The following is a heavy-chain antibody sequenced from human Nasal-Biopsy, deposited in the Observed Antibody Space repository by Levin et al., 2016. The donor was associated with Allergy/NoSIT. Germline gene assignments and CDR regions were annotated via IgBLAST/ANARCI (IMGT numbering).Heavy chain of an antibody. CDR3: ARLRGNYGSGSYYFDF. Sequence: GSLRLSCRASGYSFTRHWIAWVRQMPGKGLEWMGVVFPDDSDTRYSPSFEGQVTISVDKSITTAYLQWSTLKASDTASYYCARLRGNYGSGSYYFDFWGQGTLVTVSS. CDR2: VFPDDSDT. J-gene: IGHJ4*02. CDR1: GYSFTRHW. D-gene: IGHD3-10*01. V-gene: IGHV5-51*01.